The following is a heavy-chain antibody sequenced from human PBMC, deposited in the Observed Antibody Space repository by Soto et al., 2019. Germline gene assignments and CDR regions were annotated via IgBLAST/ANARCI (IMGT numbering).Heavy chain of an antibody. CDR1: GGSISSYY. D-gene: IGHD2-2*01. J-gene: IGHJ4*02. CDR2: IYYSGST. Sequence: SETLSLTCTVSGGSISSYYWSWIRQPPGKGLEWIGYIYYSGSTNYNPSLKSRVTISVDTSKNQFSLKLSSVTAADTAVYYCARAAHTLDIVVVPAAPSPYYFDYSGKGTLATVS. CDR3: ARAAHTLDIVVVPAAPSPYYFDY. V-gene: IGHV4-59*01.